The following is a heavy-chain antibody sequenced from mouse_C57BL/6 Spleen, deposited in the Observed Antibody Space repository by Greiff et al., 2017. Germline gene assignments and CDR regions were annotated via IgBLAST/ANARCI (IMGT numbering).Heavy chain of an antibody. CDR2: ISIGGSYT. D-gene: IGHD1-1*01. Sequence: VQLMESGGDLVKPGGSLKLSCAASGFTFSSYGMSWVRQTPDKRLEWVATISIGGSYTYYPDSVKGRFTISRDTAENTLYLQMSSLKSEDTAMYYWASNYGENSQDYWGQGTLVTVSA. J-gene: IGHJ3*01. CDR1: GFTFSSYG. CDR3: ASNYGENSQDY. V-gene: IGHV5-6*01.